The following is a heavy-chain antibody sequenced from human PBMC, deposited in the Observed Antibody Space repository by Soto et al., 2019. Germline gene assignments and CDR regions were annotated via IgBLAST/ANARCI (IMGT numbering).Heavy chain of an antibody. D-gene: IGHD4-17*01. J-gene: IGHJ3*02. Sequence: PGGSLRLSCAASGFTVSSNYMSWVRPAPGKGLEWVSVIYSGGSTYYADSVKGRFTISRDNSKNTLYLQMNSLRAEDTAVYYCARDSRLRRNDAFDIWGQGTMVTVSS. CDR3: ARDSRLRRNDAFDI. CDR1: GFTVSSNY. CDR2: IYSGGST. V-gene: IGHV3-53*01.